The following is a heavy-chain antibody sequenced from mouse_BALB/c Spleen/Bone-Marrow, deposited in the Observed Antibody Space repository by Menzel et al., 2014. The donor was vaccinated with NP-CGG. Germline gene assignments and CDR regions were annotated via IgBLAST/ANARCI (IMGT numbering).Heavy chain of an antibody. V-gene: IGHV1-69*02. J-gene: IGHJ3*01. D-gene: IGHD1-1*02. CDR1: GYTFTSYW. Sequence: QVQLHQPGTDLVRPGASVKLSCKASGYTFTSYWINWVKQRPGQGLEWIGNIYPSDSYTNYNQKFKDKATLTVDKSSSTAYMHLSSPTSEDSAVYYCTRDDGGFAYWGQGTLVTVSA. CDR3: TRDDGGFAY. CDR2: IYPSDSYT.